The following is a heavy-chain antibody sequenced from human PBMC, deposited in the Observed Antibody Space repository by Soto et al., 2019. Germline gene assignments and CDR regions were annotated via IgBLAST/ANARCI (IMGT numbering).Heavy chain of an antibody. D-gene: IGHD5-12*01. Sequence: GGSLRLSCAASGFTFSSYAMSWVRQAPGKGLEWVSAISGSGGSTYYADSVKGRFTISRDNSKNTLYLQMNSLRAEDTAVYYCAKDNIGYGARSDTFDIWGQGTMVTVSS. J-gene: IGHJ3*02. CDR3: AKDNIGYGARSDTFDI. V-gene: IGHV3-23*01. CDR1: GFTFSSYA. CDR2: ISGSGGST.